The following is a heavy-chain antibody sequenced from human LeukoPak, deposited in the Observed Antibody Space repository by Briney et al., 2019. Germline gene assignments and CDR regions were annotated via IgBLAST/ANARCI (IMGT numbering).Heavy chain of an antibody. CDR1: GFTFTGYY. D-gene: IGHD3-10*01. Sequence: ASVKVSCTASGFTFTGYYMHWVRQAPGQGLEWMGWINPNSGGTNYAQKFQGRVTMTRETSISTVYMELSGLRSDDTAVYSCARGGTVVRGADDAFDIWGQGTMVTVS. CDR3: ARGGTVVRGADDAFDI. V-gene: IGHV1-2*02. CDR2: INPNSGGT. J-gene: IGHJ3*02.